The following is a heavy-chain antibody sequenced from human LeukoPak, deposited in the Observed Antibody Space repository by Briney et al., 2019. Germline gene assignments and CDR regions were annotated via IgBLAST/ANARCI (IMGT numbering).Heavy chain of an antibody. CDR3: ARELSTGILLDY. CDR2: ITSDNYM. Sequence: GGSLRLSCAVSGFTFTNYSMNWVRQAPGKGLEWVSSITSDNYMYYADSLKGRFTISSDNAKNSLYLQMDSLRAEDTAVYYCARELSTGILLDYWGQGALVTVSS. J-gene: IGHJ4*02. V-gene: IGHV3-21*01. CDR1: GFTFTNYS.